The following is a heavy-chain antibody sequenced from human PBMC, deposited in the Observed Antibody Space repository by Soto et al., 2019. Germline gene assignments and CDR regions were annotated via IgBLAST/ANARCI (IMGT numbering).Heavy chain of an antibody. CDR1: GYTFTSYP. CDR2: INTNTGNP. Sequence: ASVKVSCKASGYTFTSYPMNWVRQAPGQGLEWMGWINTNTGNPTYAQGFTGRFVFSLDTSVSTAYLQICSLKAEDTAVYYCARNYYDSSGYYYLPIYYYYYGMDVWGQGTTVTVS. CDR3: ARNYYDSSGYYYLPIYYYYYGMDV. V-gene: IGHV7-4-1*01. J-gene: IGHJ6*02. D-gene: IGHD3-22*01.